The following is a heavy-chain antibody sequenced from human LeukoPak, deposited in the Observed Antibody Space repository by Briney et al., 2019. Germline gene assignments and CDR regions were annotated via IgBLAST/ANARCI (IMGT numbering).Heavy chain of an antibody. Sequence: GGSLRLSCAASGFTFSSYAMSWVRQAPGKGLEWVSAISGSGGSTYYADSVKGRFTISRDNAKNSLYLQMNSLRAEDTAVYYCAGTENNWNYPFDYWGQGTLVTVSS. CDR2: ISGSGGST. CDR3: AGTENNWNYPFDY. V-gene: IGHV3-23*01. J-gene: IGHJ4*02. CDR1: GFTFSSYA. D-gene: IGHD1-7*01.